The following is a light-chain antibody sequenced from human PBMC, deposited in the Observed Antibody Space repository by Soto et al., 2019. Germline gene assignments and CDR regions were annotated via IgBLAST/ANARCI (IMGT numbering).Light chain of an antibody. CDR2: AAS. CDR1: QTIRTS. CDR3: QQTYATPPT. V-gene: IGKV1-39*01. Sequence: DIQMTQSPSSLSASVGDRVILTCRASQTIRTSLNWYQQKPGKAPKLLIYAASTLHSGVPSRFSGSGSGTDFTLSISNLRPEDFATYFCQQTYATPPTFGQGTKVEI. J-gene: IGKJ1*01.